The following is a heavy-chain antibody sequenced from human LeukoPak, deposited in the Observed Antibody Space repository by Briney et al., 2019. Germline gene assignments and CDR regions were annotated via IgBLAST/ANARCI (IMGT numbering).Heavy chain of an antibody. CDR3: AMSVEMPPIPSFDY. Sequence: GASVKVSCKTSGYIFTPHHIHWMRQAPGEVVELLGWVSAANNPEYSQKFQGRVVITRDASATTSYLELNSLRTEDTAVYYCAMSVEMPPIPSFDYCGQGTLVTVSS. V-gene: IGHV1-3*01. CDR1: GYIFTPHH. J-gene: IGHJ4*02. CDR2: VSAANNP. D-gene: IGHD5-24*01.